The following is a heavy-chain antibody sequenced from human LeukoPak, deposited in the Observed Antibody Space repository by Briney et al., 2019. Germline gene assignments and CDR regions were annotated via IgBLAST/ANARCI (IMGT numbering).Heavy chain of an antibody. Sequence: GGSLRLSCAASGFTFSSYWMSWVRQAPGKGLEWVANIKQDGSEKYYVDSVKGRFTISRDNAKNSLYLQMNSLRAEDTAVYYCARDARIYSSSWYNERIVDYWGQGTLVTVSS. D-gene: IGHD6-13*01. J-gene: IGHJ4*02. CDR3: ARDARIYSSSWYNERIVDY. V-gene: IGHV3-7*01. CDR2: IKQDGSEK. CDR1: GFTFSSYW.